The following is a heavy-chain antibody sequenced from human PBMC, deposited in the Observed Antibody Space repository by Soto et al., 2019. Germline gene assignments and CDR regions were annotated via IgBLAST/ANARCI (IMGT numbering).Heavy chain of an antibody. J-gene: IGHJ4*02. Sequence: SETLSLTCTVSGGYISSYYWSWIRQPPGKGLEWIGFIYYSGSSSYNPSLKSRVTISVDTSKNQFSPKLNSVSAADTAVYYCARYSGTYYVYWGQGILVTVSS. CDR3: ARYSGTYYVY. D-gene: IGHD1-26*01. V-gene: IGHV4-59*01. CDR1: GGYISSYY. CDR2: IYYSGSS.